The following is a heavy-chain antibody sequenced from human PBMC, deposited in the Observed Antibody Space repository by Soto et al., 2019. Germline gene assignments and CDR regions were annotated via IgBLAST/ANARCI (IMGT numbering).Heavy chain of an antibody. V-gene: IGHV3-23*01. CDR2: ISGSGSST. D-gene: IGHD1-26*01. CDR1: GLTFATYA. Sequence: EVQLLESGGGLVQPGGSLRLSCSAPGLTFATYAMSWVRQAPGKGLEWVSTISGSGSSTDYADSVKGRFTISRDTSKNTQYLQMDSLRTDDTALYCCATGATNFDSWGQGTLVTVSS. J-gene: IGHJ4*02. CDR3: ATGATNFDS.